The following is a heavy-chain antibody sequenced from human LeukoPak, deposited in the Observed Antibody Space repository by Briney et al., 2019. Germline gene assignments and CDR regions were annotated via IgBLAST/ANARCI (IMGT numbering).Heavy chain of an antibody. V-gene: IGHV3-21*01. CDR2: ISSSSSYI. D-gene: IGHD3-22*01. CDR3: ARVARNYYGSSGYYPSDY. J-gene: IGHJ4*02. CDR1: GFTFSSYS. Sequence: GGSLRLSCAASGFTFSSYSMTWVRQAPGKGLEWVSSISSSSSYIYYADSVKGRFTISRDNAKNTLYLQMNSLRAEDTAVYYCARVARNYYGSSGYYPSDYWGQGTLVTVSS.